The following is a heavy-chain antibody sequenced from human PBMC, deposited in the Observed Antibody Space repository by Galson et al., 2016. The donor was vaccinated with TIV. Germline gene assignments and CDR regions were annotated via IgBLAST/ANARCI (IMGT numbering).Heavy chain of an antibody. CDR3: ARRGNYRADAFDV. V-gene: IGHV3-21*01. D-gene: IGHD1-7*01. Sequence: SLRLSCAASGFTFSNYNMNWVRQAPGKGLEWVSSISSTSNYIYYGDPVKGRFTISRDNAENSLHLHMNSLRAEDTAIYFCARRGNYRADAFDVWGQGTTVTVSS. CDR2: ISSTSNYI. CDR1: GFTFSNYN. J-gene: IGHJ3*01.